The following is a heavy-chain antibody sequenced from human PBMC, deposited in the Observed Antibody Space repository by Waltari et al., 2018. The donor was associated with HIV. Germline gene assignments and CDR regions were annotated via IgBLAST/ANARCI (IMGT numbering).Heavy chain of an antibody. CDR1: GGSISSSSYS. D-gene: IGHD3-3*01. CDR2: IYYSGST. Sequence: QLQLQESGPGLVKPSETLSLTCTVSGGSISSSSYSWGWIRQPPGKGLGWIGSIYYSGSTYYNPSLKSRVTISVDTSKNQFSLKLSSVTAADTAVYYCAREAYDFWSGLSGYYYYGMDVWGQGTTVTVSS. J-gene: IGHJ6*02. CDR3: AREAYDFWSGLSGYYYYGMDV. V-gene: IGHV4-39*07.